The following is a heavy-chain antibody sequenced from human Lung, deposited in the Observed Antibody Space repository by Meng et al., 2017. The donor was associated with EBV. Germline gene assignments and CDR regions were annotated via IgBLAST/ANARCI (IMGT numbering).Heavy chain of an antibody. Sequence: QGPLVQSGAEVKKPGASVTVSCKASGYTFSSFAIHWVRQAPGQRPEWVGWINGGNGDTQYSQKFQDRVSIIRDTSATTAYMELSSLRSEDTAVYYCARDPTWGFGAYFDYWGQGTLVTVSS. V-gene: IGHV1-3*01. D-gene: IGHD3-10*01. CDR3: ARDPTWGFGAYFDY. CDR1: GYTFSSFA. J-gene: IGHJ4*02. CDR2: INGGNGDT.